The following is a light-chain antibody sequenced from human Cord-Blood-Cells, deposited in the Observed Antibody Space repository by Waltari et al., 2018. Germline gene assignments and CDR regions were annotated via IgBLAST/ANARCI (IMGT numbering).Light chain of an antibody. CDR2: AAS. CDR1: QGISNS. Sequence: DIQMTQSPSSLSASVGDRVTITCRASQGISNSLAWYQQKPGKAPKLLLYAASSLESGVPSRFSGSGSGTDYTLTISRLEPEDFAVYYCQQYGSSFTFGPGTKVDIK. J-gene: IGKJ3*01. V-gene: IGKV1-NL1*01. CDR3: QQYGSSFT.